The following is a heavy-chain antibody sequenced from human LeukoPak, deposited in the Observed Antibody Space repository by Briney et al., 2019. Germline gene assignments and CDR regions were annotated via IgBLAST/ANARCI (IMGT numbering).Heavy chain of an antibody. CDR1: GGSISSYY. J-gene: IGHJ4*02. D-gene: IGHD4-17*01. V-gene: IGHV4-4*07. CDR2: IYTSGST. Sequence: ETLSLICTVSGGSISSYYWSWIRQPAGKELEWIGRIYTSGSTDYSPSLQSRVTMSVDTSKNQFSLKLSSVTAADTAVYYCARDRAVTDGHFDYWGQGTLASVSS. CDR3: ARDRAVTDGHFDY.